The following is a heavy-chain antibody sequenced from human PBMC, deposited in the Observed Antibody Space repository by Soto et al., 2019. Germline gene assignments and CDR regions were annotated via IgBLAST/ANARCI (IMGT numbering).Heavy chain of an antibody. CDR2: AYYRSQWYY. V-gene: IGHV6-1*01. CDR1: GDSVSSNSAA. Sequence: QVQLQQSGPGLVKPSQTLSLTCAISGDSVSSNSAAWNWIRQSPSRGLEWLGRAYYRSQWYYDSAVSVKSRITVITDTSKNQFSLHLSSVTPEDTAIYYCTKQKGDSRTYNGLDVWGQGTTVTVSS. CDR3: TKQKGDSRTYNGLDV. J-gene: IGHJ6*02. D-gene: IGHD2-21*02.